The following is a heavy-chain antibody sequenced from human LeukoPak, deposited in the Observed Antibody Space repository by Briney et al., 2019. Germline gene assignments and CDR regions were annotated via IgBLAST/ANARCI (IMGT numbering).Heavy chain of an antibody. J-gene: IGHJ6*03. V-gene: IGHV4-34*01. CDR2: INHSGST. D-gene: IGHD6-13*01. CDR3: ARHKRIAAAGKIRLYYYYMDV. Sequence: PSETLSLTCAVYGGSFSGYYWSWIRQPPGKGLEWIGEINHSGSTNYNPSLKSRVTISVDTSKNQFSLKLSSATAADTAVYYCARHKRIAAAGKIRLYYYYMDVWGKGTTVTVSS. CDR1: GGSFSGYY.